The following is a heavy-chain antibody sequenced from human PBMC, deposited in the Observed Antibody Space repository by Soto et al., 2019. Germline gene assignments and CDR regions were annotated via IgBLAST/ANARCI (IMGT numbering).Heavy chain of an antibody. CDR1: GGSISNYY. CDR3: ARQVQMARLDY. D-gene: IGHD1-1*01. J-gene: IGHJ4*02. V-gene: IGHV4-59*08. CDR2: IYYSGST. Sequence: QVQLQESGPGLVKPSETLSLTCTVSGGSISNYYWNWIRQPPGKGLEWIGYIYYSGSTNYNPSLKSRVTISVDTSKNQFSLKLSSVTAADTAVYYCARQVQMARLDYWGQGTLVTVSS.